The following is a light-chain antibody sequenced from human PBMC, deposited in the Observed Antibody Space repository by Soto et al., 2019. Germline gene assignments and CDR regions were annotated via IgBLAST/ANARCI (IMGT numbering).Light chain of an antibody. Sequence: EIVLIQSPATLSVTTGERATLSCRASQSVSSNLAWYQQKPGQAPRLLIYGASTRATGIPARFSGSGSGTEFTLTISSLQSEDFAVYYCQQYNNWPPSTFGPGSKVDNK. CDR3: QQYNNWPPST. CDR1: QSVSSN. CDR2: GAS. J-gene: IGKJ3*01. V-gene: IGKV3-15*01.